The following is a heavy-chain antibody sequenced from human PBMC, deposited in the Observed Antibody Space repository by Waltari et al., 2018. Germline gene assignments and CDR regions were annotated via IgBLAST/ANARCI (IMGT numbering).Heavy chain of an antibody. CDR2: MNPNSWNT. J-gene: IGHJ3*02. Sequence: QVQLVQSGAEVKKPGASVKVSCKASGYTFTSYDINWVRQATGQGLEGMGWMNPNSWNTGYAQKFQGRVTITRNTSISTAYMELSSLRSEDTAVYYCARIRYDSSGNGAFDIWGQGTMVTVSS. CDR1: GYTFTSYD. V-gene: IGHV1-8*03. CDR3: ARIRYDSSGNGAFDI. D-gene: IGHD3-22*01.